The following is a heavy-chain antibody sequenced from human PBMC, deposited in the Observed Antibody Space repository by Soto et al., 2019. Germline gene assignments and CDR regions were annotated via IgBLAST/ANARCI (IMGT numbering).Heavy chain of an antibody. D-gene: IGHD3-9*01. J-gene: IGHJ4*02. Sequence: SETLSLTCTVSGGSISSSSYYWGWIRQPPGKGLEWIGSIYYSGSTYYNPSLKSRVTISVDTSKNQFSLKLSSVTAADTAVYYCASLRAPGAWGLVNLWGQGTLVTVS. CDR3: ASLRAPGAWGLVNL. V-gene: IGHV4-39*01. CDR2: IYYSGST. CDR1: GGSISSSSYY.